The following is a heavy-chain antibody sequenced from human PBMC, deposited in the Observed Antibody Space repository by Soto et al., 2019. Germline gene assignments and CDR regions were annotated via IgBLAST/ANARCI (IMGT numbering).Heavy chain of an antibody. J-gene: IGHJ4*02. CDR1: GFTFSSYG. Sequence: PGGSLRLSCAASGFTFSSYGMHWVRQAPGKGLEWVAVIWYDGSNKYYADSVKGRFTISRDNPKNTLYLQMNSLRAEDTAVYYCAREGVAAAGRRKFGYWGEGTLVTFP. CDR3: AREGVAAAGRRKFGY. CDR2: IWYDGSNK. D-gene: IGHD6-13*01. V-gene: IGHV3-33*01.